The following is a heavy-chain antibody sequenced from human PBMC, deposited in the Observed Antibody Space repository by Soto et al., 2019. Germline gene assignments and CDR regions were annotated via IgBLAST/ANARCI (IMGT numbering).Heavy chain of an antibody. CDR2: ISAYNGNT. CDR3: ARDQESITDRILQY. V-gene: IGHV1-18*01. Sequence: ASVKISCKASGDTFASFGFSWVRQAPGQGLEWLGWISAYNGNTHYAQKVRDRVTLTTDTSTNTAYMELRSLTSDDTAVYYCARDQESITDRILQYWGQGTRVTVSS. D-gene: IGHD3-10*01. CDR1: GDTFASFG. J-gene: IGHJ4*02.